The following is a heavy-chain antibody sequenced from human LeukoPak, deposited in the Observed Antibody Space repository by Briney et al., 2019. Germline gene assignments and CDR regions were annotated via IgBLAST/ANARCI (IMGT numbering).Heavy chain of an antibody. CDR1: GFTFSSYE. V-gene: IGHV3-48*03. J-gene: IGHJ4*02. Sequence: GGSLRLFCAASGFTFSSYEMNWVRQAPGKGLEWVSYISSSGSTIYYADSVKGRFTISRDNAKNSLYLQMNSLRAEDTAVYYCARDLWGSLSYWGQGTLVTVSS. CDR3: ARDLWGSLSY. D-gene: IGHD3-16*01. CDR2: ISSSGSTI.